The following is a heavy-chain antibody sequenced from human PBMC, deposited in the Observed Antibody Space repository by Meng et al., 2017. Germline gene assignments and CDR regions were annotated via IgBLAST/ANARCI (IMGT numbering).Heavy chain of an antibody. D-gene: IGHD6-19*01. V-gene: IGHV4/OR15-8*02. J-gene: IGHJ4*02. CDR2: IYHGGNT. Sequence: QVQLKGSGPGLVKPSVTLSLTCVVSGGSISSVDWWSWVRQPPGKGLEWIGEIYHGGNTNYNPSLKSRVTISIDKSKNQFSLKLSSVTAADTAVYYCASWIYSCGWQWGQGTLVTVSS. CDR3: ASWIYSCGWQ. CDR1: GGSISSVDW.